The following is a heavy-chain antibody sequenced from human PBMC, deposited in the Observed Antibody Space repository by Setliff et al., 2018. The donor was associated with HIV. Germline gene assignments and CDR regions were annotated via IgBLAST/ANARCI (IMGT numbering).Heavy chain of an antibody. CDR1: GFTVSSNY. D-gene: IGHD3-10*01. CDR2: IYSGGST. CDR3: ARVRLDGSARNDAFDS. J-gene: IGHJ3*02. V-gene: IGHV3-53*01. Sequence: GSLKISCAASGFTVSSNYMSWVRQAPGKGLEWVSFIYSGGSTSYADSVKGRFTISRDNSKNTLYLQMNSLRAEDTAVYYCARVRLDGSARNDAFDSWGQGTMVTVSS.